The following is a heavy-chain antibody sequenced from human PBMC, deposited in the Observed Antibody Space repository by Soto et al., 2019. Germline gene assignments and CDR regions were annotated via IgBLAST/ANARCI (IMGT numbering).Heavy chain of an antibody. CDR1: GFPFSSYV. V-gene: IGHV3-23*01. Sequence: EVQLLESGGGLVQRGGSLRLSCAASGFPFSSYVMSWVRQAPGKGLEWGSGISGGGSNTFYADSVKGRVTISRDKSMNTLHLQMISLGAEDTAVYYCAKDSNKYSSSLRGRYFDYWGQGIGVNVSS. CDR2: ISGGGSNT. J-gene: IGHJ4*02. D-gene: IGHD4-4*01. CDR3: AKDSNKYSSSLRGRYFDY.